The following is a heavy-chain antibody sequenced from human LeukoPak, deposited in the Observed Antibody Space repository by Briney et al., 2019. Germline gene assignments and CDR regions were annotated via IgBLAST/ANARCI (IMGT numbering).Heavy chain of an antibody. CDR1: GFTFSSYD. Sequence: GGSLRLSCAASGFTFSSYDMHWVRQATGKGLEWVSAIGTAGDTYYPGSVKGRFTISRENAKNSLYLQMNSLRAGDTAVYYCARTPSTDCGGDCSYWYFDLWGRGTLVTVSS. CDR2: IGTAGDT. J-gene: IGHJ2*01. D-gene: IGHD2-21*02. CDR3: ARTPSTDCGGDCSYWYFDL. V-gene: IGHV3-13*01.